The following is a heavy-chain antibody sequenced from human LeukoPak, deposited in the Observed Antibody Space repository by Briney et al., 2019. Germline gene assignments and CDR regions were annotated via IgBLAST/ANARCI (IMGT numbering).Heavy chain of an antibody. CDR2: INSSGGGT. V-gene: IGHV1-46*01. Sequence: GASANVSRTPSGYTPTSYKTHWVRQAPAQGLDWKGIINSSGGGTSYAQQFQGRATLTRETSTSTVYMELSSLRSEDTAVYYCALTKDIVVVPAAQFDYWGQGTLVTVSS. CDR1: GYTPTSYK. J-gene: IGHJ4*02. CDR3: ALTKDIVVVPAAQFDY. D-gene: IGHD2-2*01.